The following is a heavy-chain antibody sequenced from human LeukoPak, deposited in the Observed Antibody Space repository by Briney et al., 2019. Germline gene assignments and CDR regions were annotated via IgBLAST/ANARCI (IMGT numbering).Heavy chain of an antibody. CDR1: GGSFSGYY. D-gene: IGHD1-26*01. J-gene: IGHJ4*02. CDR2: INHSGST. CDR3: ARGGGSYYSGFDY. Sequence: SETLSLTCAVYGGSFSGYYWSWIRQPPGKGLEWIGEINHSGSTNCNPSLKSRVTISVDTSKNQFSLKLSSVTAADTAVYYCARGGGSYYSGFDYWGQGTLVTVSS. V-gene: IGHV4-34*01.